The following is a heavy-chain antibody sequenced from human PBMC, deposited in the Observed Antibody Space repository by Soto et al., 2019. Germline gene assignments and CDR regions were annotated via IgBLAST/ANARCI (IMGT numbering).Heavy chain of an antibody. CDR3: AKPSQGALYYYGMDV. CDR2: ISGSGGST. CDR1: EFTFSSYA. Sequence: EVQLLESGGGLVQPGGSLRLSCAASEFTFSSYAMSWVRQAPGKGLEWVSGISGSGGSTYYADSVKGRFTISRDNSKDMLYLQMNSLRAEDTAVSCAKPSQGALYYYGMDVWGQGTTVTVSS. J-gene: IGHJ6*02. V-gene: IGHV3-23*01.